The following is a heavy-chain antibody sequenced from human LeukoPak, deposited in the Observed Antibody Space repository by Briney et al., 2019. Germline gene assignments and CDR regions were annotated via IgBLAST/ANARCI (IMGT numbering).Heavy chain of an antibody. D-gene: IGHD2-15*01. Sequence: GGSLRLSCAASGFTFSSYEMNWVRQAPGKGLEWVSFISTGGSVTHYADSVRGRFTIATNNAKKSMFQQMDRLRDDDTAVYYSARLNAGCHTAIDYWGPGALVTVSS. V-gene: IGHV3-48*03. J-gene: IGHJ4*02. CDR1: GFTFSSYE. CDR2: ISTGGSVT. CDR3: ARLNAGCHTAIDY.